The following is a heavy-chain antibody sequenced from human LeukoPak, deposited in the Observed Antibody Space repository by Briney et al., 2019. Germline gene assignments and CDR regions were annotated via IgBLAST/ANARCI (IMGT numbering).Heavy chain of an antibody. D-gene: IGHD3-3*01. Sequence: ASVKVSCKASGYTFTDYYIHWVRQAPRQGLEWMGWISPNSGGTYYAQNFQDRVTMTRDTSITTAYMELSRLRSDDTAVYYCARRAPDFYGYDYWGQGTLVTVSS. CDR2: ISPNSGGT. J-gene: IGHJ4*02. CDR1: GYTFTDYY. CDR3: ARRAPDFYGYDY. V-gene: IGHV1-2*02.